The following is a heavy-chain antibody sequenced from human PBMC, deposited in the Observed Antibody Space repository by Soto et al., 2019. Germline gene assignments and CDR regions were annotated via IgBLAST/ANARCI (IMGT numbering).Heavy chain of an antibody. CDR2: ITTSGKT. Sequence: QVQLQESGPGLVKPSETLSLTCNVSGTSISRFFWSWIRQPAGKGLQWLGRITTSGKTYSNPALKSRLTLSLDTSKNRFSLNLTSVTAADTAVYYCVHHGGVPYYHDFWGQGMLVTVSS. V-gene: IGHV4-4*07. CDR1: GTSISRFF. D-gene: IGHD2-8*01. CDR3: VHHGGVPYYHDF. J-gene: IGHJ4*02.